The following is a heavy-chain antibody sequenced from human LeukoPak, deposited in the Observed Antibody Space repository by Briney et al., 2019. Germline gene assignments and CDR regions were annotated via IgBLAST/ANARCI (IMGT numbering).Heavy chain of an antibody. J-gene: IGHJ3*02. D-gene: IGHD3-22*01. V-gene: IGHV3-30-3*01. Sequence: PGGSLRLSCAASGFTFSSYEMNWVRQAPGKGLEWVAVISYDGSNKYYADSVKGRFTISRDNSKNTLYLQMNSLRAEDTAVYYCARDGGLYYDPPYDAFDIWGQGTMVTVSS. CDR2: ISYDGSNK. CDR3: ARDGGLYYDPPYDAFDI. CDR1: GFTFSSYE.